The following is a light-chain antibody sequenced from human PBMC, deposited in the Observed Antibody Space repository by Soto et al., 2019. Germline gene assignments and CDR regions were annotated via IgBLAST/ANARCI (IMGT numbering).Light chain of an antibody. Sequence: DIQMTQSPSSLSASVGDRVTITGRASQSINRFLNWYQQKPGKAPKLLIYAASSLQSGVPSRFSGSGSGTDFTLTISSLQPEDFATYYCQQSYSPPPVTFGQGTRLEIK. CDR1: QSINRF. CDR3: QQSYSPPPVT. V-gene: IGKV1-39*01. J-gene: IGKJ5*01. CDR2: AAS.